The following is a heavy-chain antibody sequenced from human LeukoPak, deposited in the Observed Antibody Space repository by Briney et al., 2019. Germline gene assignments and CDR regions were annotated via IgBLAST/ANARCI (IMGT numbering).Heavy chain of an antibody. CDR2: ISSNGGST. CDR3: AKDRNYYGSGIPSPTYYFDY. D-gene: IGHD3-10*01. V-gene: IGHV3-64*01. J-gene: IGHJ4*02. CDR1: GFTFSSYA. Sequence: GGSLRLSCAASGFTFSSYAMHWVRQAPGKGLEYVSAISSNGGSTYYANSVKGRFTISRDNSKNTLYLQMGSLRAEDMAVYYCAKDRNYYGSGIPSPTYYFDYWGQGTLVTVSS.